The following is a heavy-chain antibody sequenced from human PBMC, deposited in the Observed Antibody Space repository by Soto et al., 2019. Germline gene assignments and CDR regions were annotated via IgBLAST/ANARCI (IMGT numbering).Heavy chain of an antibody. D-gene: IGHD3-3*01. Sequence: EVQLVESGGCLVKPGGYLRLSCAASGFTFSNAWMSWVRQAPGKGLEWVGRIKSKTDGGTTDYAAPVKGRFTISRDDSKNTLYLQMNSLKTEDTAVYYCTTGKQPYITLFGVFIKDYGGQGTLVTVSS. V-gene: IGHV3-15*01. CDR1: GFTFSNAW. CDR3: TTGKQPYITLFGVFIKDY. CDR2: IKSKTDGGTT. J-gene: IGHJ4*02.